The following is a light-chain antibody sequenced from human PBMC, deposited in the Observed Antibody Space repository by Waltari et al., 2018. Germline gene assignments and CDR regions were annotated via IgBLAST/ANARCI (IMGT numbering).Light chain of an antibody. CDR1: QIISGW. J-gene: IGKJ4*01. CDR2: KAS. Sequence: DIQMTQSPSTLSASVGDRVTITCRASQIISGWLAWYQQQPGKAPKLLIHKASVLESGVPSRFSGSGSGSGIEFTLTISSLQPDDFATYYCQQCNSYLLTFGGGTKVEIK. CDR3: QQCNSYLLT. V-gene: IGKV1-5*03.